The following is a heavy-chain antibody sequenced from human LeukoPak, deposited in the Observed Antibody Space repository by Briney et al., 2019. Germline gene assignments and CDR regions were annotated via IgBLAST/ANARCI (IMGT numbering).Heavy chain of an antibody. CDR1: GFTFTDYA. CDR3: AKDLTSGSWSYDY. Sequence: GGSLRLSCTASGFTFTDYAMSWVRQAPGEGLEWVSAISGDGGGYTYYADSVKGRFTISRVNSKNTLYLEMNSLRAEDTAVYYCAKDLTSGSWSYDYWGQGTLVTVSS. J-gene: IGHJ4*02. D-gene: IGHD3-10*01. CDR2: ISGDGGGYT. V-gene: IGHV3-23*01.